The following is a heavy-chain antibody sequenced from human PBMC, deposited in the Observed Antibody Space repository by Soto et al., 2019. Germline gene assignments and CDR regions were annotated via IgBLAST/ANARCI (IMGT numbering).Heavy chain of an antibody. D-gene: IGHD3-22*01. CDR2: IIPIFGTA. V-gene: IGHV1-69*13. CDR1: GGTFSSYA. CDR3: ARLRVDYYDSSGYYYPGGYFDY. J-gene: IGHJ4*02. Sequence: GASVKVSCKASGGTFSSYAISWVRRAPGQGLEWMGGIIPIFGTANYAQKFQGRVTITADESTSTAYMELSSLRSEDTAVYYCARLRVDYYDSSGYYYPGGYFDYWGQGTLVTVSS.